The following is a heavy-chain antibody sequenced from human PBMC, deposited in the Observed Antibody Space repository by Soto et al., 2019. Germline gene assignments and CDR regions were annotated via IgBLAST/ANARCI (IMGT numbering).Heavy chain of an antibody. D-gene: IGHD3-3*01. CDR3: ARGPLYYDFWSGSLRKFYYYYYGMDV. CDR1: GGSVSSGSYY. V-gene: IGHV4-61*01. CDR2: IYYSGST. J-gene: IGHJ6*02. Sequence: SETLSLTCTVSGGSVSSGSYYWSWIRQPPGKGLEWIGYIYYSGSTNYNPSLKSRVTISVDTSKNQFSLKLSSVTAADTAVYYCARGPLYYDFWSGSLRKFYYYYYGMDVWGQGTTVTVSS.